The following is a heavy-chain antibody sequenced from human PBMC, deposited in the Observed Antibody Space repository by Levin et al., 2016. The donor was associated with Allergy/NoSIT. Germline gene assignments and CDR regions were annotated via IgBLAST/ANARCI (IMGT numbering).Heavy chain of an antibody. V-gene: IGHV4-34*01. CDR1: GGSFSGYY. CDR3: ARDHYGYSLGLTSSRFEY. CDR2: INHSGST. D-gene: IGHD5-12*01. Sequence: SQTLSLTCAVYGGSFSGYYWSWIRQPPGKGLEWIGEINHSGSTNYNPSLKSRVTISLDTSKNQCSLNLRSVTAADTAVYYCARDHYGYSLGLTSSRFEYWGQGTVVTVSS. J-gene: IGHJ4*02.